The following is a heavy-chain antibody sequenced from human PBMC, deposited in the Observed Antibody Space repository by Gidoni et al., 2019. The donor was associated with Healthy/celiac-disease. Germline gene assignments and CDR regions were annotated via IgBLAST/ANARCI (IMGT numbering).Heavy chain of an antibody. Sequence: QPPGKGLEWIGYIYYSGSTNYNPSLKSRVTVSVDTSKNQFSLKLSSVTAADTAVYYCARDRIVPIAAAATTHYYYYYGMDVWGQGTTVTVSS. J-gene: IGHJ6*02. CDR3: ARDRIVPIAAAATTHYYYYYGMDV. V-gene: IGHV4-59*01. CDR2: IYYSGST. D-gene: IGHD6-13*01.